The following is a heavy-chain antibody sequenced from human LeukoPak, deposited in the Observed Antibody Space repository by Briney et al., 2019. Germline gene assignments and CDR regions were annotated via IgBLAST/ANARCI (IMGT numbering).Heavy chain of an antibody. CDR1: GFTFSSYA. J-gene: IGHJ2*01. Sequence: SGGSLRLSCAASGFTFSSYAMSWVRQAPGKGLEWVSAISGGGGSTYYADSVKGRFTISRDNSKNTLYLQMNSLRAEDTAVYYCAKARLRSNWYFDLWGRGTLVTVSS. V-gene: IGHV3-23*01. CDR3: AKARLRSNWYFDL. CDR2: ISGGGGST. D-gene: IGHD2/OR15-2a*01.